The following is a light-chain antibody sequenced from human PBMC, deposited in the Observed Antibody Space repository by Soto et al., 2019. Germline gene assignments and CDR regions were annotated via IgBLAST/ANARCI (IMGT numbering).Light chain of an antibody. J-gene: IGLJ1*01. V-gene: IGLV1-44*01. CDR3: ASWSDTLKGYV. CDR2: GRN. Sequence: PGSGCGTHRQTVPISRSGSSSNTGSNTVHWYQQIPGTASKCLIFGRNQRPSGVPDRFSCSKSGASASLAISGLQSEDEADYYCASWSDTLKGYVFGTGTKVT. CDR1: SSNTGSNT.